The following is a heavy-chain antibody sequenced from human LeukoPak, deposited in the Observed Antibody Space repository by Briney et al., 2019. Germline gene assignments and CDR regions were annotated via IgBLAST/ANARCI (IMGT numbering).Heavy chain of an antibody. V-gene: IGHV1-8*01. CDR3: ARISTEHYYDSSGQTISLLGQTGNAFDI. Sequence: ASVKVSCKASGYTFTSYDINWVRQATGQGLEWMGWMNPNSGNTGYAQKLQGRVTMTTDTSTSTAYMELRSLRSDDTAVYYCARISTEHYYDSSGQTISLLGQTGNAFDIWGQGTMVTVSS. J-gene: IGHJ3*02. CDR2: MNPNSGNT. CDR1: GYTFTSYD. D-gene: IGHD3-22*01.